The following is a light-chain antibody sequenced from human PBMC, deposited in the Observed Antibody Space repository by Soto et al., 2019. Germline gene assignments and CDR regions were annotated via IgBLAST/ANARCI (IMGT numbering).Light chain of an antibody. V-gene: IGKV1-39*01. Sequence: DIQITQSPTSLSSSVGDRVTISCLASQSISTYLSWYQQKPGKAPRLLIYAASTVQSGVPPRFSGSGSGTDFILTISSLRSEDIATYFCQQTYSAPPWTFGQGTKVDIK. CDR2: AAS. J-gene: IGKJ1*01. CDR1: QSISTY. CDR3: QQTYSAPPWT.